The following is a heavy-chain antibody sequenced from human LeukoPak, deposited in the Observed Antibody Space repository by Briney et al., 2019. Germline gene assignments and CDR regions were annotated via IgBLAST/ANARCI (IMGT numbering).Heavy chain of an antibody. D-gene: IGHD3-22*01. CDR3: ARLPNEYYYDSSGYYLDY. Sequence: NSGESLKISCKGSGYSFTSYWIGWVRQMPGKGLEWMGIIYPGDSDTRYSPSFQGQVTISADRSISTAYLQWSSLKASDTAMYYCARLPNEYYYDSSGYYLDYWSQGTLVTVSS. CDR2: IYPGDSDT. J-gene: IGHJ4*02. V-gene: IGHV5-51*01. CDR1: GYSFTSYW.